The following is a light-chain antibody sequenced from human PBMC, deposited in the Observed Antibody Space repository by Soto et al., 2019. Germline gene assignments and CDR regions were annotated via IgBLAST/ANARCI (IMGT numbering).Light chain of an antibody. CDR3: QSYDSSNVV. CDR2: EDN. CDR1: SGSIASNY. V-gene: IGLV6-57*04. Sequence: NFMLTQPHSVSESPGKTVTISCTRSSGSIASNYLQWYQQRPGSAPTTVIYEDNQRPSGVPDRFSGSIDSSSNSASLTISGLKTEDEADYYCQSYDSSNVVFGGGTKLTFL. J-gene: IGLJ2*01.